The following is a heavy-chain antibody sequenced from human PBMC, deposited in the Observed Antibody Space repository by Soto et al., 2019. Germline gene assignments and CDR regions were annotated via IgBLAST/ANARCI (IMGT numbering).Heavy chain of an antibody. CDR2: IKSETDGGTT. Sequence: EVQLVESGGGLVKPGGSLRLSCAASGFTFSNAWMSWVRQAPGKGLEWVGRIKSETDGGTTDYAAPVKGRFTISRDDSKNTLYLQMNSLKTEDTAVYYCTTQLSLGHYYYYMDVWGKGTTVTVSS. CDR3: TTQLSLGHYYYYMDV. J-gene: IGHJ6*03. V-gene: IGHV3-15*01. D-gene: IGHD3-16*02. CDR1: GFTFSNAW.